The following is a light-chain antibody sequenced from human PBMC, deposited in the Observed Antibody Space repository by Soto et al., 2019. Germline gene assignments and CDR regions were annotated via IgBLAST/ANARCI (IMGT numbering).Light chain of an antibody. Sequence: EILMTQSPATLSVSPGERATLSCRASQSVSSNLAWYQRKPGQAPRLLIYGVSTRATDIPARFSGSGSGTEFTLTISSLQSEDFAVYYCQQYNNWPPTWTFGQGTKVDIK. CDR1: QSVSSN. J-gene: IGKJ1*01. CDR2: GVS. V-gene: IGKV3-15*01. CDR3: QQYNNWPPTWT.